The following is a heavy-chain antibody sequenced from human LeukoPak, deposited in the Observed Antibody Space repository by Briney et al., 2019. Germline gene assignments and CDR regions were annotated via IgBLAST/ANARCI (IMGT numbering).Heavy chain of an antibody. CDR2: IYYSGST. V-gene: IGHV4-39*01. Sequence: SETLPLTCTVSGGSISSSSYYWGWIRQPPGKGLEWIGSIYYSGSTYYNPSLKSRVTISVDTSKNQFSLKLSSVTAADTAVYYCARQATIFGVVGQNWFDPRGQGTLVTVSS. J-gene: IGHJ5*02. D-gene: IGHD3-3*01. CDR3: ARQATIFGVVGQNWFDP. CDR1: GGSISSSSYY.